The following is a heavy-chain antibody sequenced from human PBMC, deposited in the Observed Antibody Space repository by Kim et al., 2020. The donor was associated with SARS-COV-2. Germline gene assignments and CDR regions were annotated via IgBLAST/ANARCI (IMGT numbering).Heavy chain of an antibody. V-gene: IGHV4-39*01. CDR2: IYYSGST. Sequence: SETLSLTCTVSGGSISSSSYYWGWIRQPPGKGLEWIGSIYYSGSTYYNPSLKSRVTISVDTSKNQFSLKLSSVTAADTAVYYCARLMIFGVGEPSYYFD. D-gene: IGHD3-3*01. CDR1: GGSISSSSYY. CDR3: ARLMIFGVGEPSYYFD. J-gene: IGHJ4*01.